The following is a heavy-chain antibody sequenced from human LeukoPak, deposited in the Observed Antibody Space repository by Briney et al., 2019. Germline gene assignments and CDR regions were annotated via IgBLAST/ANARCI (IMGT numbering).Heavy chain of an antibody. CDR3: ARDGLPGYSSSWFFDY. D-gene: IGHD6-13*01. J-gene: IGHJ4*02. Sequence: GGSLRLSCAASGFTFSSYGMHWVRQAPGKGLEWVAFIRYDGSNKYYADSVKGRFTISRDNSKNTLYLQMNSPRAEDTAVYYCARDGLPGYSSSWFFDYWGQGTLVTVSS. CDR1: GFTFSSYG. CDR2: IRYDGSNK. V-gene: IGHV3-30*02.